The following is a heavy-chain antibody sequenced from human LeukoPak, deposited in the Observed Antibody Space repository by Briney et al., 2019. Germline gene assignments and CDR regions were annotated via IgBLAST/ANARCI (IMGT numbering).Heavy chain of an antibody. Sequence: GGSLRLSCAASGFTFSDYYMNWIRQAPGKGLEWVSSISGGSRTINYADSVKGRFTTSRDNAKNSLHLQVNSLRAEDTAVYYCARAGQSDYWGQGTLVTVSS. CDR1: GFTFSDYY. CDR2: ISGGSRTI. CDR3: ARAGQSDY. J-gene: IGHJ4*02. V-gene: IGHV3-11*01.